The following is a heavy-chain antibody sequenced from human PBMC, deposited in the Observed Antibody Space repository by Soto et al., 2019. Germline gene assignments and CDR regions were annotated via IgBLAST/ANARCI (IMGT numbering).Heavy chain of an antibody. V-gene: IGHV4-59*08. CDR1: GGSISSYY. D-gene: IGHD2-2*01. CDR2: IYYSGST. CDR3: ARIVVPAALTE. Sequence: SETLSLTCTVSGGSISSYYWSWIRQPPGKGLEWIGYIYYSGSTNYNPSLKSRVTISVDTSKNQFSLKLSSVTAADTAVYYCARIVVPAALTEWGQGTLVTVSS. J-gene: IGHJ4*02.